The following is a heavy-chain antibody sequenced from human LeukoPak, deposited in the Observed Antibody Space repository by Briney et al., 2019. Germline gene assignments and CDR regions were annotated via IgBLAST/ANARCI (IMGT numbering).Heavy chain of an antibody. J-gene: IGHJ6*02. V-gene: IGHV4-30-2*01. CDR1: GGSISSGGYS. CDR3: ARGIATPDYYYGMDV. CDR2: IYHSGST. Sequence: SETLSLTCAVSGGSISSGGYSWSWIRQPPGTGLEWIGYIYHSGSTYYNPSLKSRVTISVDRSKNQFSLKLSSVTAADTAVYYCARGIATPDYYYGMDVWGQGTTVTVSS. D-gene: IGHD5-12*01.